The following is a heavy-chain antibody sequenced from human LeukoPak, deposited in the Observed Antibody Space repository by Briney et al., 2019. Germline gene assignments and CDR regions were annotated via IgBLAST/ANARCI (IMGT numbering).Heavy chain of an antibody. CDR3: ARDHLWNYGDIEDY. D-gene: IGHD4-17*01. J-gene: IGHJ4*02. V-gene: IGHV1-18*01. CDR2: ISAYNGNT. CDR1: GYTFTSYG. Sequence: ASVKVSCKASGYTFTSYGISWVRQAPGQGLEWMGWISAYNGNTNYAQKLQGRVTMTTDTSTSTAYMELRSLRSGDTAVYYCARDHLWNYGDIEDYWGQGTLVTVSS.